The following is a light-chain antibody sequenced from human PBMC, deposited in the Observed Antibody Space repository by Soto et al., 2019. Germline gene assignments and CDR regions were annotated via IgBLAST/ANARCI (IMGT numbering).Light chain of an antibody. CDR2: EVS. Sequence: QSVLTQPASVSGSPGQSITISCTGTSSDVGGYNYVSWYQQHPGKAPKLMIYEVSNRSSGVSNRFSGSKSGNTASLTISGLQAEDEADYYCSSYTSSSRYVFGTGTKVTVL. CDR3: SSYTSSSRYV. J-gene: IGLJ1*01. CDR1: SSDVGGYNY. V-gene: IGLV2-14*01.